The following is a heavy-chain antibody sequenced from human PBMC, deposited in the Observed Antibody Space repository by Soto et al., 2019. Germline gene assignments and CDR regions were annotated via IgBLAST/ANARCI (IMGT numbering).Heavy chain of an antibody. D-gene: IGHD2-21*02. CDR2: IHHSGRT. CDR1: GDSISSDKW. J-gene: IGHJ4*02. CDR3: ARGGDWQFDY. V-gene: IGHV4-4*02. Sequence: QVQLQESGPGLVKPSGTLSLTCAVSGDSISSDKWWSWVRQPPGKGLEWIGEIHHSGRTNYNPSLKCRVTILVEKSKNQVSLELSSMTAAGTAVYYCARGGDWQFDYWGQGTLVTVTS.